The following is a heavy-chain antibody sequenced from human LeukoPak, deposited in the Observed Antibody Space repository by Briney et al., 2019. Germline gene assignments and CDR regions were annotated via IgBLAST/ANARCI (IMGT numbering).Heavy chain of an antibody. CDR2: ISDSGGST. V-gene: IGHV3-23*01. D-gene: IGHD1-26*01. J-gene: IGHJ6*02. Sequence: GGSLRLSCAASGFTFSSYAMSWVRQAPGKGLEWVSAISDSGGSTYYADSVKGRFTISRDNSKNTVYLQMNSLRVDDTAIYYCARVCGTYPCYYGMDVWGQGATVTVSS. CDR3: ARVCGTYPCYYGMDV. CDR1: GFTFSSYA.